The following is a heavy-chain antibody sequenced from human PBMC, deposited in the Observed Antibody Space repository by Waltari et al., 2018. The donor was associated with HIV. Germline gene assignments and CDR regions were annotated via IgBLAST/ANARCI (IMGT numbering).Heavy chain of an antibody. CDR2: ISSGSVYI. V-gene: IGHV3-21*01. Sequence: EVQLVESGGGRVKLGGSLRLSCAASRFPFSPYSMHWVRQAPGKGLDWVSSISSGSVYIYYADSVKGRFTISRDNAKNSLYLQMNSLRAEDTAVYYCARDEAEMATLTAFDIWGQGTMVTVSS. CDR1: RFPFSPYS. J-gene: IGHJ3*02. D-gene: IGHD5-12*01. CDR3: ARDEAEMATLTAFDI.